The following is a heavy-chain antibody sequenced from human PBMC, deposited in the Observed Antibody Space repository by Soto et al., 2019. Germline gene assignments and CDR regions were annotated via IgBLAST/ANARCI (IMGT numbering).Heavy chain of an antibody. CDR2: IQSDGSST. CDR1: GFTFNNYW. J-gene: IGHJ4*02. D-gene: IGHD4-4*01. CDR3: ARGSNPDY. V-gene: IGHV3-74*01. Sequence: EVQLVESGGGLVQPGGSLRLSCAASGFTFNNYWMHWVRQVPGKGLVWVSRIQSDGSSTGYADSVKGRFTISRDNAKNTVYLQMNSLRVEDSAVYYCARGSNPDYWGQGTLVTVSP.